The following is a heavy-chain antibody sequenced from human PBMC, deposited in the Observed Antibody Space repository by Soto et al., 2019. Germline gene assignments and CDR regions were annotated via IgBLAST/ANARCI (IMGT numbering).Heavy chain of an antibody. D-gene: IGHD5-18*01. CDR3: ARGGGYSYGAGDYYYYGMDV. CDR1: GGSISSSNW. CDR2: IYHSGST. Sequence: PSETLSLTCAVSGGSISSSNWWSWVRQPPGKGLEWIGEIYHSGSTNYNPSLKSRVTISVDKSKKQFSLKLNSVTAADTAVYYCARGGGYSYGAGDYYYYGMDVWGQGTTVTVSS. J-gene: IGHJ6*02. V-gene: IGHV4-4*02.